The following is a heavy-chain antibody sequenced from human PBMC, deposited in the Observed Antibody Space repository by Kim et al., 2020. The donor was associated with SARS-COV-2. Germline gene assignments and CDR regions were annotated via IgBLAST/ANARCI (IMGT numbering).Heavy chain of an antibody. J-gene: IGHJ4*02. CDR3: ARAPYYYDSTGYYFDY. Sequence: SVQGRFTISRDNPKNTLYLQMNSLRAEDTAVYYCARAPYYYDSTGYYFDYWGQGTLVTVSS. V-gene: IGHV3-30*07. D-gene: IGHD3-22*01.